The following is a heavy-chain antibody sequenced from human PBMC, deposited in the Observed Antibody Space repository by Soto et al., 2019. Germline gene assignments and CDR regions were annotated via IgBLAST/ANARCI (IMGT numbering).Heavy chain of an antibody. V-gene: IGHV1-18*01. CDR1: GYTFTKYG. J-gene: IGHJ6*02. CDR3: ARDAPLAAAGSNYYYYYGMDV. D-gene: IGHD6-13*01. CDR2: ISPYNGNT. Sequence: GASVKVSCKASGYTFTKYGISWVRQAPGQGLEWMGWISPYNGNTNYEQKFQGRVTMTTETSTSTAYMELRSLRSGDTAVYYCARDAPLAAAGSNYYYYYGMDVWGQGTTVTVSS.